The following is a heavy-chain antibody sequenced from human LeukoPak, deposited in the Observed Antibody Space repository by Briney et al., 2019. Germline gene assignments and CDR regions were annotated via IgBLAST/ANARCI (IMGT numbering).Heavy chain of an antibody. CDR2: IYTSGNT. Sequence: SETLSLTCTVSGGSISSGGYYWSWIRQPAGKGPEWIGRIYTSGNTNYNPSLKSRATISVDTSKNQFSLELSSVTAADTAVYYCVAGSGGDEWEPYGFDYGGQGTLVTVYS. CDR3: VAGSGGDEWEPYGFDY. D-gene: IGHD1-26*01. V-gene: IGHV4-61*02. CDR1: GGSISSGGYY. J-gene: IGHJ4*02.